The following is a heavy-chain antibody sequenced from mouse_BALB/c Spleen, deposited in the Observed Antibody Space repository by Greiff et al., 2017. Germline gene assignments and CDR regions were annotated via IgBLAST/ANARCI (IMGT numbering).Heavy chain of an antibody. CDR2: ISSGGSYT. Sequence: EVQVVESGGGLVKPGGSLKLSCAASGFTFSSYTMLWVRQTPGKRLEWVATISSGGSYTYYPDSVKGRFTISRDNAKNTLYLQMSSLKSEDTAMYYCTRGGDGSKGFDYWGQGTTLTVSS. V-gene: IGHV5-6-4*01. D-gene: IGHD1-1*01. CDR3: TRGGDGSKGFDY. CDR1: GFTFSSYT. J-gene: IGHJ2*01.